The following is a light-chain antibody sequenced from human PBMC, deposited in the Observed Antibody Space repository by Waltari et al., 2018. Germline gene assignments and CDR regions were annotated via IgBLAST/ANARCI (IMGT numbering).Light chain of an antibody. V-gene: IGLV1-40*01. J-gene: IGLJ3*02. CDR1: GSNIGAGYA. CDR2: GSS. Sequence: SVLTQPPSVSGAPGQRVTISCPGSGSNIGAGYAVHWYQHLPRAAPKLLIYGSSSRSLRVPDRFFGSTSGTSASLAITGLQAEDEGDYYCQSYDTSLSVVFGGGTKLTVL. CDR3: QSYDTSLSVV.